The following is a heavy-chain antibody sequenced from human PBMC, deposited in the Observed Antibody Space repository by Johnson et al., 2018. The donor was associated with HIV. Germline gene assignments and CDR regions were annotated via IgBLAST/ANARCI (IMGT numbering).Heavy chain of an antibody. D-gene: IGHD1-26*01. V-gene: IGHV3-11*01. CDR2: ISSSGSTI. Sequence: QVQLVESGGGVVQPGRSLRLSCAASGFTFSDYYMSWIRQAPGKGLEWVSYISSSGSTIYYADSVKGRFTISRDNAKNSLYLQMNSLRAEDTALYYCATSGSYYGAAFDIWGQGTMVTVSS. CDR1: GFTFSDYY. CDR3: ATSGSYYGAAFDI. J-gene: IGHJ3*02.